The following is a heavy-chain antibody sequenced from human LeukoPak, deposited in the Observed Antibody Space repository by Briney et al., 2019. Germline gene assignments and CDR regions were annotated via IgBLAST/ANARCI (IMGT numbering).Heavy chain of an antibody. J-gene: IGHJ1*01. Sequence: PGGSLRLSCAASGFTFSSYAMSWVRQAPGKGLEWVSAISGSGGSTYYADSVKGRFTISRDNSKNTLYLQMNSLRAEDTAVYYCVKNAIVKPWGSQYFHHWGQGTLVTVSS. CDR1: GFTFSSYA. V-gene: IGHV3-23*01. D-gene: IGHD3-22*01. CDR3: VKNAIVKPWGSQYFHH. CDR2: ISGSGGST.